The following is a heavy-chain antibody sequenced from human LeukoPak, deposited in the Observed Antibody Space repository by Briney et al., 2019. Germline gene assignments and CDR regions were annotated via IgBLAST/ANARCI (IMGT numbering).Heavy chain of an antibody. J-gene: IGHJ4*02. V-gene: IGHV3-23*01. CDR1: GFTFSSYA. CDR2: ISGGGGST. CDR3: ARDQTVQGYSPGKV. D-gene: IGHD5-18*01. Sequence: GGSLRLSCAASGFTFSSYAMSWVRQAPGKGLEWVSAISGGGGSTYYADSVKGRFTISRDNAKNSLYLQMNSLRAEDTAVYYCARDQTVQGYSPGKVWGQGTLVTVSS.